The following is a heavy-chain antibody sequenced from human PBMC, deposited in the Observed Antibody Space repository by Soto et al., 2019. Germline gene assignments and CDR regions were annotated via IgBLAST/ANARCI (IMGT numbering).Heavy chain of an antibody. Sequence: GGSLRLSCAASGFTFSSYWMSWVRQAPGKGLEWVANIKQDGSEKYYVDSVKGRFTISRDNAKNSLYLQMNSLRAEDTAVYYCAVGGRTYDFWSGPHTKYGMDVWGQGTTVTVSS. CDR2: IKQDGSEK. V-gene: IGHV3-7*05. CDR3: AVGGRTYDFWSGPHTKYGMDV. J-gene: IGHJ6*02. CDR1: GFTFSSYW. D-gene: IGHD3-3*01.